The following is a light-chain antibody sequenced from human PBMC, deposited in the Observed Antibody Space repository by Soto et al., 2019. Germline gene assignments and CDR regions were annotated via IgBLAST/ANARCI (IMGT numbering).Light chain of an antibody. J-gene: IGKJ1*01. CDR3: QQYKDWPAT. V-gene: IGKV3D-15*01. CDR2: GAS. Sequence: EIVMTQSPATLSVSPGERATLSCRASQSVGSDLAWYQQKPGQAPRLLIYGASSRATGIADRFSGSGSGTEFTLTISSLQSEDFAVYFCQQYKDWPATFGQGTKVDIK. CDR1: QSVGSD.